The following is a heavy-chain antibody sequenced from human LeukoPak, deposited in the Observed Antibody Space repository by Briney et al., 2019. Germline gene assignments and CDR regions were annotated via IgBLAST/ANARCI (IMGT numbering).Heavy chain of an antibody. CDR3: ARGEDIVVVVAATGWFDP. Sequence: SETLSLTCTVSGGSINSHYWSWIRQPPGRGLEWIGYVFNGGSTNYNPSLKSRVTMSVDTSKNQFSLKLSSVTAADTAVYYCARGEDIVVVVAATGWFDPWGQGTLVTVSS. D-gene: IGHD2-15*01. CDR1: GGSINSHY. V-gene: IGHV4-59*11. CDR2: VFNGGST. J-gene: IGHJ5*02.